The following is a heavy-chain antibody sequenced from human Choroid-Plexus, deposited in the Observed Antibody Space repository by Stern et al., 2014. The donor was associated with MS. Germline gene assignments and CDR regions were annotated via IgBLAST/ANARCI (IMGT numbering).Heavy chain of an antibody. CDR1: GFTFGSCG. D-gene: IGHD2/OR15-2a*01. J-gene: IGHJ5*02. Sequence: VQLVESGGGVVQPGRPLRLSCGASGFTFGSCGKHWGRQAPGKGLEWVAGGSYDGSNKYYADSVKGRFTISRDNSQNTLYMQMSSLRPEDTAVYYCAKDRQYLTYFFDHWGQGSLVTVSS. CDR3: AKDRQYLTYFFDH. V-gene: IGHV3-30*18. CDR2: GSYDGSNK.